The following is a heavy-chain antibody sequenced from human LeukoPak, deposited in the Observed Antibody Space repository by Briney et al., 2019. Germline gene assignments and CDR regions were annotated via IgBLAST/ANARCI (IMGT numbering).Heavy chain of an antibody. V-gene: IGHV4-39*01. D-gene: IGHD3-10*01. CDR2: IYYSGST. CDR1: GGSISSSSYY. CDR3: ARRGGIIRGVARYYYMDV. J-gene: IGHJ6*03. Sequence: PSETLSLTCTVSGGSISSSSYYWGWIRQPPGKGLEWIGSIYYSGSTYYNPSLKSRVTISVDTSKNQFSLKLSSVTAADTAAYYCARRGGIIRGVARYYYMDVWGKGTTVTISS.